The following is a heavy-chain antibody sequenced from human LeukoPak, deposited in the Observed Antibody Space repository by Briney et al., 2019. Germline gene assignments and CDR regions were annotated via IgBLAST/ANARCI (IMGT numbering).Heavy chain of an antibody. V-gene: IGHV4-34*01. CDR2: INHSGST. CDR3: ARHPGGLAARHPGDY. CDR1: GGSFSGYY. J-gene: IGHJ4*02. D-gene: IGHD6-6*01. Sequence: SETLSLTCAVYGGSFSGYYWSWIRQPPGKGLEWIGEINHSGSTNYNPSLKSRVTISVDTSKNQFSLKLSSVTAADTAVYYCARHPGGLAARHPGDYWGQETLVTVSS.